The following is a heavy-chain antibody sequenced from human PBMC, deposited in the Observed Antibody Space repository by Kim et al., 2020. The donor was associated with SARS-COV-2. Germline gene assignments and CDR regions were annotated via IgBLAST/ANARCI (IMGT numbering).Heavy chain of an antibody. CDR3: ARDGGIGTKRFDP. J-gene: IGHJ5*02. Sequence: SETLSLTCTVSGGSISSGGYYWSWIRQHPGKGLEWIGYIYYSGSTYYNPSLKSRVTISVDTSKNQFSLKLSSVTAADTAVYYCARDGGIGTKRFDPWGQGTLVTVSS. D-gene: IGHD3-16*01. CDR2: IYYSGST. CDR1: GGSISSGGYY. V-gene: IGHV4-31*03.